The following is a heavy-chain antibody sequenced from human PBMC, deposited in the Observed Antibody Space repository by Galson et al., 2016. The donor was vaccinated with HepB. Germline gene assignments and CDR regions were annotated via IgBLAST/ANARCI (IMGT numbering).Heavy chain of an antibody. CDR1: GFTFSNVS. CDR3: TIEPVAGVF. V-gene: IGHV3-15*04. CDR2: IETETDGGTT. D-gene: IGHD6-19*01. J-gene: IGHJ4*02. Sequence: SLRLSCAASGFTFSNVSMNWVRRAPGKGLEWVGRIETETDGGTTGYSAAVKDKFIITRDDSKETVYLQMNNLRHEDTALYFCTIEPVAGVFWGRGTLVTVSS.